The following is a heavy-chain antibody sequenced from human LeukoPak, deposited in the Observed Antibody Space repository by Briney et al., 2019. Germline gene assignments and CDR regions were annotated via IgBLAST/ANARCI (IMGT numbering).Heavy chain of an antibody. CDR1: GYTLTELS. Sequence: GASVKVSCKVSGYTLTELSMHWVRQAPGKGLEWMGGFDPEDGETIYAQKFQGRVTMTEGTSTDTAYMELSSLRSEDTAVYYCATRRSYGSGSLGLDYWGQGTLVTVSS. CDR3: ATRRSYGSGSLGLDY. D-gene: IGHD3-10*01. CDR2: FDPEDGET. J-gene: IGHJ4*02. V-gene: IGHV1-24*01.